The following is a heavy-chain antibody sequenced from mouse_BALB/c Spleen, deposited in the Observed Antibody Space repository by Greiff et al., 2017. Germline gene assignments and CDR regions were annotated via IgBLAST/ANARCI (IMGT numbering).Heavy chain of an antibody. J-gene: IGHJ2*01. CDR1: GYSITSGYY. V-gene: IGHV3-6*02. CDR3: ARDGRLRRGGFDY. CDR2: ISYDGSN. Sequence: VQLQQSGPGLVKPSQSLSLTCSVTGYSITSGYYWNWIRQFPGNKLEWMGYISYDGSNNYNPSLKNRISITRDTSKNQFFLKLNSVTTEDTATYYCARDGRLRRGGFDYWGQGTTLTVSS. D-gene: IGHD2-2*01.